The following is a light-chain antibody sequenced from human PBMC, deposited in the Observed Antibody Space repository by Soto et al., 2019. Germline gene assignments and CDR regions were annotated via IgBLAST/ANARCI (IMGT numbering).Light chain of an antibody. Sequence: DIQMTQSPSTLSACGGDRVTITCRASQSISSWLAWYQQKPGKAPKLLIYKASSLESGVPSRFSGSGSGTEFTLTISSLQPDDFATYYCQQYNSYSRTFGQGTKVEIK. V-gene: IGKV1-5*03. CDR3: QQYNSYSRT. CDR2: KAS. J-gene: IGKJ1*01. CDR1: QSISSW.